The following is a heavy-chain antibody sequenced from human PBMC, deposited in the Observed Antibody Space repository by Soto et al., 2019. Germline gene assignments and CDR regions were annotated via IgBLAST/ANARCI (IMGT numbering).Heavy chain of an antibody. V-gene: IGHV3-33*01. Sequence: GGSLRLSCAASGFTFSSYGMHWVRQAPGKGLEWVAVIWYDGSNKYYADSVKGRFTISRDNSRNTLYLQMNSLRAEDTAVYYCARDSGSYGSGSYYNDFVPGDMDVWGKGTTVTVSS. CDR2: IWYDGSNK. D-gene: IGHD3-10*01. J-gene: IGHJ6*03. CDR3: ARDSGSYGSGSYYNDFVPGDMDV. CDR1: GFTFSSYG.